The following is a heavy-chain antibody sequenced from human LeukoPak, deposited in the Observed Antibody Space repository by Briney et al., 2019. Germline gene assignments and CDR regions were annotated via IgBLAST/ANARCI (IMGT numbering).Heavy chain of an antibody. Sequence: ASVKVSCKASGYTFTGYYTHWVRQAPGQGLEWMGWINPNSGGTNYAQKFQGWVTMTRGTSISTAYMELSRLRSDDTAVYYCARVNYYGSGSPADYYGMDVWGKGTTVTVSS. CDR2: INPNSGGT. CDR3: ARVNYYGSGSPADYYGMDV. CDR1: GYTFTGYY. D-gene: IGHD3-10*01. J-gene: IGHJ6*04. V-gene: IGHV1-2*04.